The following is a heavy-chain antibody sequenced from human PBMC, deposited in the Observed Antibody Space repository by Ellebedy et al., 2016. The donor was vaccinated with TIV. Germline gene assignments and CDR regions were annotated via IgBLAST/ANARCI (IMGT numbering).Heavy chain of an antibody. CDR2: FGASGTII. CDR1: GFTFRDYY. J-gene: IGHJ3*02. D-gene: IGHD2-2*01. CDR3: AGGYDSHGFDI. V-gene: IGHV3-11*01. Sequence: GGSLRLSCAASGFTFRDYYMSWIPQAPGKGLECVAYFGASGTIIYNADSVKGRFTISRDNAKNSLYLQMSSLRVEETAVYYCAGGYDSHGFDIWGQGTMVTVSS.